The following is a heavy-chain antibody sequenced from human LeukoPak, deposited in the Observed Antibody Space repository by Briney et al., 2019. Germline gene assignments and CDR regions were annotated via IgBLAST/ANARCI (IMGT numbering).Heavy chain of an antibody. Sequence: SETLSLTCTVSGGSISSYSWSWIRQPAGKGLERIGRIFASGSTKYNPSLKSRVTMSVETSKNQFSLKLSSVTAADTAVYYCASNGWYSMDVWGKGTTVTVSS. CDR1: GGSISSYS. J-gene: IGHJ6*04. D-gene: IGHD6-19*01. CDR2: IFASGST. V-gene: IGHV4-4*07. CDR3: ASNGWYSMDV.